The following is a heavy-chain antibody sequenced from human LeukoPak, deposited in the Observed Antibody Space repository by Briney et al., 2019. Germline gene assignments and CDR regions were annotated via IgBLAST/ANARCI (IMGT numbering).Heavy chain of an antibody. J-gene: IGHJ4*02. V-gene: IGHV1-2*02. CDR3: AGDMVRGVILRRVLEY. CDR1: GYTVTGYH. CDR2: INPNSGGT. Sequence: ASVKVSCKASGYTVTGYHMHWVRQAPGQGLEWMGWINPNSGGTNYAQKFQGRVTMTRDTSINTAYMELSRLRSDDTAVYYCAGDMVRGVILRRVLEYWGQGTLVTVSS. D-gene: IGHD3-10*01.